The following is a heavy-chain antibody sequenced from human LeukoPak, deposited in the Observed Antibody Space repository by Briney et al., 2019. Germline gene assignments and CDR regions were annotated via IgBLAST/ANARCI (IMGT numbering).Heavy chain of an antibody. J-gene: IGHJ3*02. CDR3: ARLMARAFDI. D-gene: IGHD3-16*01. Sequence: PGGSLRLSCAASGFNFDDYVMNWVRQAPGKGLEWVSGINWNGGSRGYADSVKGRFTISRDNAKNSLYLQMNSLRAEDTAVYYCARLMARAFDIWGQGTMVTVSS. CDR2: INWNGGSR. V-gene: IGHV3-20*04. CDR1: GFNFDDYV.